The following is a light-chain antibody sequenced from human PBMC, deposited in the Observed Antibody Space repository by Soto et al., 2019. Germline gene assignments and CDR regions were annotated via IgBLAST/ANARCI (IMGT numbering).Light chain of an antibody. V-gene: IGLV4-69*01. Sequence: QLVLTQSPSASASLGASVKLTCTLSDGHSDYAVAWHQQQPEKGPRYSMKVNTDGSHAKGDGIPDRFSGSSSGTERYLTISSLRSEDEAVYYCQTWGAGIVVFGGGTKLTVL. CDR2: VNTDGSH. J-gene: IGLJ3*02. CDR1: DGHSDYA. CDR3: QTWGAGIVV.